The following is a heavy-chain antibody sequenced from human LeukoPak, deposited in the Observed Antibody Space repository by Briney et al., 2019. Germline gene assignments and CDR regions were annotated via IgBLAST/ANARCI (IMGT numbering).Heavy chain of an antibody. CDR1: GFSFSDYA. CDR2: ISYDGNEI. D-gene: IGHD3-22*01. CDR3: ARRGGGYHFDY. V-gene: IGHV3-30*16. J-gene: IGHJ4*02. Sequence: PGGSLRLSCAAFGFSFSDYAMHWVRQAPGKGPEWVAVISYDGNEIHYADSVKGRFTISRDNSKSTLNLQMNSLRAEDTAVYYCARRGGGYHFDYWGQGTLVTVSS.